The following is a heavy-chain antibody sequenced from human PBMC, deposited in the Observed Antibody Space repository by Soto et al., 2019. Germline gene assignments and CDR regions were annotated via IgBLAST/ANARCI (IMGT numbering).Heavy chain of an antibody. CDR2: IWYDGSNK. Sequence: GGSLRLSCAASGVTFSSYGMHWVRQAPGKGLEWVAVIWYDGSNKYYADSVKGRFTISRDNSKNTLYLQMNSLRAEDTAVYYCARDPFMVRGVIKRGYYYGMDVWGQGTTVTVSS. CDR3: ARDPFMVRGVIKRGYYYGMDV. CDR1: GVTFSSYG. J-gene: IGHJ6*02. V-gene: IGHV3-33*01. D-gene: IGHD3-10*01.